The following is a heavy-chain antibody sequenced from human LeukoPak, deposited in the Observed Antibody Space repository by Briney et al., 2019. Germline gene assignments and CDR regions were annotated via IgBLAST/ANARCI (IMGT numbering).Heavy chain of an antibody. CDR2: IRSKANSYAT. D-gene: IGHD6-19*01. CDR1: GFTFSGSA. V-gene: IGHV3-73*01. CDR3: TSPQYKGAVAGTGYYYMDV. J-gene: IGHJ6*03. Sequence: TGGSLRLSCAASGFTFSGSAMHWVRQASGKGLEWVGRIRSKANSYATAYAASVKGRFTISRDDSKNTAYLQMNSLKTEDTAVYYCTSPQYKGAVAGTGYYYMDVWGKGTTVTVSS.